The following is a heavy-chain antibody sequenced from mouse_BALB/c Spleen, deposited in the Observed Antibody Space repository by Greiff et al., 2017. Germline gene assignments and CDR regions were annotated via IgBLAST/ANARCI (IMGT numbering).Heavy chain of an antibody. V-gene: IGHV1-4*01. D-gene: IGHD3-1*01. J-gene: IGHJ3*01. Sequence: QVQLQQSGAELARPGASVKMSCKASGYTFTSYTMHWVKQRPGQGLEWIGYINPSSGYTNYNQKFKDKATLTADKSSSTAYMQLSSLTSEDSAVYYCARSATRSTWAYWGQGTLVTVSA. CDR3: ARSATRSTWAY. CDR1: GYTFTSYT. CDR2: INPSSGYT.